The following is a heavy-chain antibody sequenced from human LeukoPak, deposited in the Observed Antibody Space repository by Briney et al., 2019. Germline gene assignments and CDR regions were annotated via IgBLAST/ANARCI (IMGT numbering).Heavy chain of an antibody. V-gene: IGHV3-48*04. CDR3: ASLYSSGWYDWFDP. Sequence: GGSLRLSCAASGFTFSSYSMNWVRQAPGKGLEWVSYISSSGSTIYYADSVKGRFTISRDNAKNSLYLQMNSLRAEDTAVYYCASLYSSGWYDWFDPWGQGTLVTVSS. J-gene: IGHJ5*02. CDR1: GFTFSSYS. D-gene: IGHD6-19*01. CDR2: ISSSGSTI.